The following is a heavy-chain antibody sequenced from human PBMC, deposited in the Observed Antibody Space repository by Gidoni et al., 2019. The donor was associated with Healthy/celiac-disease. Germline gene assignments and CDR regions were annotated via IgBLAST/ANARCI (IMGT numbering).Heavy chain of an antibody. D-gene: IGHD3-10*01. CDR3: AASTSIYYGSGSPPLDV. V-gene: IGHV3-13*04. Sequence: EVQLVESGGGLVQPGGSLRLSCAASGFTFSSYDMHWVRQATGKGLEWVSAIGTAGATYYPGSVKGRFTISRENAKNSLYLQMNSLRAGDTAVYYCAASTSIYYGSGSPPLDVWGKGTTVTVSS. CDR2: IGTAGAT. J-gene: IGHJ6*04. CDR1: GFTFSSYD.